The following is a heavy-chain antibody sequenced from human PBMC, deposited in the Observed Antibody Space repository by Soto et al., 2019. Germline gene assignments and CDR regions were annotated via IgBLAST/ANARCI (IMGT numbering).Heavy chain of an antibody. CDR1: GFTLSSYW. CDR2: INSDGSRI. D-gene: IGHD6-6*01. CDR3: AITYSSSSVAFDY. J-gene: IGHJ4*02. Sequence: GGSLRLSCAASGFTLSSYWMHWVRQAPGKGLVWVSRINSDGSRINYADSVKGRFTISRDNAKNTLYLQMNSLRAEDTAVYYCAITYSSSSVAFDYWGQGTLVTVSS. V-gene: IGHV3-74*01.